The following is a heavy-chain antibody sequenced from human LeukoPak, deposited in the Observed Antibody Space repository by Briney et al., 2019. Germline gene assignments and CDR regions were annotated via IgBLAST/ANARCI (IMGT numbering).Heavy chain of an antibody. D-gene: IGHD4-17*01. CDR2: IHYRGTT. V-gene: IGHV4-59*13. CDR1: GGSISSYY. Sequence: SETLSLTCTVSGGSISSYYWNWIRQSPEKGLEWLGNIHYRGTTNYNPSLKSRVTLSLDSSKGQFALKVTSVTAADTAVYYCARDEFGDFQGFDYWGQGTRVTVSS. J-gene: IGHJ4*02. CDR3: ARDEFGDFQGFDY.